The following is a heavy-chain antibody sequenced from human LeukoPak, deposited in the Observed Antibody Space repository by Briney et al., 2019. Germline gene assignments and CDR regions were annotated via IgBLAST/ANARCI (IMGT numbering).Heavy chain of an antibody. CDR3: AKDPQFCASGRYYEHYLDY. CDR1: GFTFSSHA. CDR2: ITGNGLST. D-gene: IGHD3-10*01. Sequence: VGSLRLSCAASGFTFSSHAMAWVRPAPGKGLEWVSAITGNGLSTYYADSVNGRFTISRDNSKSPEYLQMNSLRAEDTAVYYCAKDPQFCASGRYYEHYLDYWGKGTLVTVSS. V-gene: IGHV3-23*01. J-gene: IGHJ4*02.